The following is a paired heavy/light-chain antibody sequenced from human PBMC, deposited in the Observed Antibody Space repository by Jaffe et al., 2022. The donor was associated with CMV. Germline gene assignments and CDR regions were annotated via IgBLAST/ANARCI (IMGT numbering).Heavy chain of an antibody. CDR1: GGTFSSYA. Sequence: QVQLVQSGAEVKKPGSSVKVSCKASGGTFSSYAISWVRQAPGQGLEWMGRIIPILGIANYAQKFQGRVTITADKSTSTAYMELSSLRSEDTAVYYCARDRRGPYSSSWLDAFDIWGQGTMVTVSS. J-gene: IGHJ3*02. CDR3: ARDRRGPYSSSWLDAFDI. V-gene: IGHV1-69*09. D-gene: IGHD6-13*01. CDR2: IIPILGIA.
Light chain of an antibody. V-gene: IGLV3-21*04. Sequence: SYVLTQPPSVSVAPGKTARITCGGNNIGSKSVHWYQQKPGQAPVLVIYYDSDRPSGIPERFSGSNSGNTATLTISRVEAGDEADYYCQVWDSSSDQVVFGGGTKLTVL. CDR1: NIGSKS. CDR2: YDS. J-gene: IGLJ2*01. CDR3: QVWDSSSDQVV.